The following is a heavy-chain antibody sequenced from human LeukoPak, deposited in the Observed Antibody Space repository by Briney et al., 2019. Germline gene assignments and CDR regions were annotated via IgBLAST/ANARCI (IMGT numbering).Heavy chain of an antibody. J-gene: IGHJ6*03. CDR2: IIPIFGTA. V-gene: IGHV1-69*05. Sequence: GASVKVSCKASGGTFSSYAISWVRQAPGQGLKWMGGIIPIFGTANYAQKFQGRVTITTDESTSTAYMELSSLRSEDTAVYYCARGDTVPYYYYMDVWGKGTTVTVSS. CDR1: GGTFSSYA. D-gene: IGHD5-18*01. CDR3: ARGDTVPYYYYMDV.